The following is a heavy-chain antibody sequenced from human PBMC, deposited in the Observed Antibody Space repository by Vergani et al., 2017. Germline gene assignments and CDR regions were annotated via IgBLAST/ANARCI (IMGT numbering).Heavy chain of an antibody. J-gene: IGHJ3*02. Sequence: QVQLQQWGAGLLKPSETLSLTCAVYGGSFSGYYWSWIRQPPGKGLEWIGEINHSGSTNYNPSLKSRVTISVDTSKNQFSLKLSSVTAADTAVYYCARSGAVAGHPWGWRAFDIWGQGTMVTVSS. D-gene: IGHD6-19*01. CDR3: ARSGAVAGHPWGWRAFDI. CDR2: INHSGST. V-gene: IGHV4-34*01. CDR1: GGSFSGYY.